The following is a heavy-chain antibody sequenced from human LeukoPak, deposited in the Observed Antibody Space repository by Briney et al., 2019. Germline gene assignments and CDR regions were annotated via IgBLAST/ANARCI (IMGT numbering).Heavy chain of an antibody. J-gene: IGHJ6*02. D-gene: IGHD4-17*01. V-gene: IGHV3-9*01. Sequence: GGSLRLSCAASGFTFDDYAMHWVRQAPGRGLEWVSSISWNSGNIGYADSVKGRCTISRDNAKNSLYLQMNSLRAEDTALYYCAKDRRLRAYYDFGMDVWGQGTTVTVSS. CDR1: GFTFDDYA. CDR2: ISWNSGNI. CDR3: AKDRRLRAYYDFGMDV.